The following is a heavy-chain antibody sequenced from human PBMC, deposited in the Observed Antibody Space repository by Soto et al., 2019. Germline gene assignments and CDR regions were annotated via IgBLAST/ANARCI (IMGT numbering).Heavy chain of an antibody. CDR2: IVVGSGNT. Sequence: GASVKVSCKASGFTFTSSAVQWVRQARGQRLEWIGWIVVGSGNTNYAQKFQERVTITRDMSTSTAYMELSSLRSEDTAVYYCAATYSSSWSEVWFDPWGQGTLVTVSA. CDR1: GFTFTSSA. CDR3: AATYSSSWSEVWFDP. V-gene: IGHV1-58*01. D-gene: IGHD6-13*01. J-gene: IGHJ5*02.